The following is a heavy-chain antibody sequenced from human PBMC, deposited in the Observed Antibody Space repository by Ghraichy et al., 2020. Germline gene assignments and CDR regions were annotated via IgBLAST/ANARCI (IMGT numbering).Heavy chain of an antibody. CDR2: INPAGTDT. J-gene: IGHJ4*02. CDR1: GVTSSNHW. V-gene: IGHV3-7*01. CDR3: ATSQHSTAWN. Sequence: GSLRLSCAASGVTSSNHWMSWVRQAPGKGLEWVAHINPAGTDTYYGDSVKGRFTISRDNAENSLFLQLNSLRPGDTAVYFCATSQHSTAWNWGQGTLVTVSS. D-gene: IGHD6-19*01.